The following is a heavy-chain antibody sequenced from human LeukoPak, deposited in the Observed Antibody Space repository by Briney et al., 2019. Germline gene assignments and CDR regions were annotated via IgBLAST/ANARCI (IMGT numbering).Heavy chain of an antibody. CDR2: LSGNGNTI. V-gene: IGHV3-23*01. D-gene: IGHD4-23*01. J-gene: IGHJ4*02. CDR1: GFTFSTYA. Sequence: GGSLRLSCAASGFTFSTYAMSWVRQAPGKGLECVSALSGNGNTIYYADSVKGRFTISSDNPKNTLSLQMNSLRAEDTAVYYCAKALYGGHDYWGQGTLVTVSS. CDR3: AKALYGGHDY.